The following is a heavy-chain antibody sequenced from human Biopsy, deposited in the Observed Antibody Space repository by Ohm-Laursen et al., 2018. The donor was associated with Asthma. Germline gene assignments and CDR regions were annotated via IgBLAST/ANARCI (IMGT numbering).Heavy chain of an antibody. CDR2: IYSGGTS. CDR3: ARGDSSGWSHYYFDY. D-gene: IGHD6-19*01. J-gene: IGHJ4*02. V-gene: IGHV3-53*01. Sequence: SLRLSCSAPGFTVSRDHMFWVRQAPGKGLEWASVIYSGGTSDTADSVRGRFTISRDFYKNTLYLQMDSLRAEDTAVYYCARGDSSGWSHYYFDYWGQGTLVTVSS. CDR1: GFTVSRDH.